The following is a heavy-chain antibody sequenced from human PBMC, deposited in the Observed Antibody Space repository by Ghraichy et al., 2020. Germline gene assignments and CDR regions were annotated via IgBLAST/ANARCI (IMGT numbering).Heavy chain of an antibody. V-gene: IGHV3-30*04. CDR1: GFTFSSYA. D-gene: IGHD3-10*01. Sequence: GGSLRLSCAASGFTFSSYAMHWVRQAPGKGLEWVTVISYDGSNKYYADSVKGRFTISRDNSKNTLYLQMNSLRAEDTAVYYCARDPFMVRGNPCAFDIWGQGTMVTVSS. CDR2: ISYDGSNK. CDR3: ARDPFMVRGNPCAFDI. J-gene: IGHJ3*02.